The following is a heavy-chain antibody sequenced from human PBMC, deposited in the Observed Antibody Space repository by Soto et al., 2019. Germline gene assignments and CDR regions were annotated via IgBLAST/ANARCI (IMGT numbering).Heavy chain of an antibody. D-gene: IGHD3-3*01. J-gene: IGHJ6*01. V-gene: IGHV3-23*01. CDR1: GFTFSSYA. CDR2: ISGSGGST. Sequence: GRSLRLSCAASGFTFSSYAMSWVRQAPGKGLEWVSAISGSGGSTYYADSVKGRFTISRDNSKNTLYLQMNSLRAEGTAVYYCAKDHYDFWSGYYRNYYGMGVWGPGTPVTVS. CDR3: AKDHYDFWSGYYRNYYGMGV.